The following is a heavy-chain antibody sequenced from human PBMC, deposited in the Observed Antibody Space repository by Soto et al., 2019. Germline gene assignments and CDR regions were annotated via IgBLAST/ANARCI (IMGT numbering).Heavy chain of an antibody. V-gene: IGHV3-23*01. CDR2: ISGTGYNT. D-gene: IGHD1-1*01. CDR1: GFTFTGYS. Sequence: VQVLESGGDLVQPGGSLRLSCAASGFTFTGYSMSWVRQAPGKGLEWVSGISGTGYNTYYADTVQGRFTISRDNSKHTIYLQMDSLRAEDTARYYCAISLGDHWDEYYFDYWGQGTLVTVSS. CDR3: AISLGDHWDEYYFDY. J-gene: IGHJ4*02.